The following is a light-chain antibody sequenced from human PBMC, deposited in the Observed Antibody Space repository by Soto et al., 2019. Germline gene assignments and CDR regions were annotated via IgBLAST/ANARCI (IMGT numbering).Light chain of an antibody. CDR2: GVN. V-gene: IGLV2-14*01. J-gene: IGLJ1*01. Sequence: QSVLTQPASVSGSPGQSITISCTGPSNDIGTYEYVSWHQHHPGRAPKLIIFGVNDRPSGISDRFSGSKSGNTASLTIFGLQLEDEAVYYCSSYTTGSTLPWVFGTGTKVTVL. CDR1: SNDIGTYEY. CDR3: SSYTTGSTLPWV.